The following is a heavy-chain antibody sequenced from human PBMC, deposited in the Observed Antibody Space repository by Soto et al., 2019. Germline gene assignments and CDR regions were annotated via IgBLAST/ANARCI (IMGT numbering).Heavy chain of an antibody. CDR2: IYSGGST. Sequence: GGSLRLSCAASGFTVSSNYMSWVRQAPGKGLEWVSVIYSGGSTYYADSVKGRFTISRDNSKNTLYLQMNSLRAEDTAVYYCARDWGLGTHYSHYYYGMDVWGQGTTVTVSS. J-gene: IGHJ6*02. CDR3: ARDWGLGTHYSHYYYGMDV. CDR1: GFTVSSNY. D-gene: IGHD3-16*01. V-gene: IGHV3-53*01.